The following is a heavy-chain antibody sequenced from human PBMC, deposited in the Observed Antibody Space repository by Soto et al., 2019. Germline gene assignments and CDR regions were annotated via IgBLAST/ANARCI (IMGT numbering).Heavy chain of an antibody. CDR3: ASARHIGP. Sequence: GSLRLSCAASGFTFSNYWMSWVRQAPGKGLEWVANIKQDGSESNYADSVKGRFTISRDNAENSLYLQMTSLRADDTAVYYCASARHIGPWGQGTLVTVSS. J-gene: IGHJ5*02. V-gene: IGHV3-7*01. CDR1: GFTFSNYW. D-gene: IGHD2-21*01. CDR2: IKQDGSES.